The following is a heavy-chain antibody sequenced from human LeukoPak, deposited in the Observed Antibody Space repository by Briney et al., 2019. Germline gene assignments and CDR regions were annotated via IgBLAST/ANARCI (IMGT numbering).Heavy chain of an antibody. D-gene: IGHD4-11*01. CDR3: ARGLPYNDAFDI. CDR1: GFTFNTYN. Sequence: GGSLRLSCAPSGFTFNTYNLNWVRQAPGKGLEWVSTISRDSDSILYADSVKGRFTISRDNARNSLFLQLNSPRGDDTAVYYCARGLPYNDAFDIWGQGTVVTVSS. J-gene: IGHJ3*02. CDR2: ISRDSDSI. V-gene: IGHV3-21*01.